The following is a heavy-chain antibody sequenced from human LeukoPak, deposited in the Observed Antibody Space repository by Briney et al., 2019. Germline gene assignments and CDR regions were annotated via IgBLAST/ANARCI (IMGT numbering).Heavy chain of an antibody. D-gene: IGHD3-9*01. CDR1: GFTFSSYG. J-gene: IGHJ3*02. V-gene: IGHV3-23*01. Sequence: GGSLRLSCAASGFTFSSYGMSWVRQAPGKGLEWVSAISGSGGSTYYADSVKGRFTISRDNSKNTLYLQMNSLRAEDTAVYYCASFAYYDILTGYAAAAFDIWGQGTMVTVSS. CDR3: ASFAYYDILTGYAAAAFDI. CDR2: ISGSGGST.